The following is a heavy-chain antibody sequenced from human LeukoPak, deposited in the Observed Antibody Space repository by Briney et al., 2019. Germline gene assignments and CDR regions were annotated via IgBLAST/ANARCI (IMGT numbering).Heavy chain of an antibody. J-gene: IGHJ4*02. D-gene: IGHD3-22*01. CDR1: GVSISSDGYS. CDR2: IHHSGST. Sequence: PSETLSLTCAVSGVSISSDGYSWNWIRQPPGKGLEWTGYIHHSGSTYYNPSLKSRVTISVDRSKNQFSLKLSSVTAADTAMYYCARSHYDSSGSPIFGLGVDYWGQGTLVTVSS. V-gene: IGHV4-30-2*01. CDR3: ARSHYDSSGSPIFGLGVDY.